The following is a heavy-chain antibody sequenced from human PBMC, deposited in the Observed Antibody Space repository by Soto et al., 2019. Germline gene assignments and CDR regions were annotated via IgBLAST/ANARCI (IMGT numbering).Heavy chain of an antibody. V-gene: IGHV4-59*01. Sequence: PSETLSLTCTVSGGSISNKYWAWIRQPPGKGLEWIGYIYYTGSTTYHPSLTSRVAISLDTSMQQFSLRLNSVTAADTAVYYCARATVQRHFDSWGQGTLVTSPQ. D-gene: IGHD4-4*01. J-gene: IGHJ4*02. CDR1: GGSISNKY. CDR2: IYYTGST. CDR3: ARATVQRHFDS.